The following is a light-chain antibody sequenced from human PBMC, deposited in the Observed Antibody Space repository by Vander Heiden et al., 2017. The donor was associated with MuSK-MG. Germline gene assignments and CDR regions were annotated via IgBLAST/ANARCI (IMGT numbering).Light chain of an antibody. J-gene: IGLJ1*01. CDR1: STDVGSYNL. Sequence: SVSGSPGQSITISCTGSSTDVGSYNLVSWYQQHPGKAPKLIIYEVSKWPSGVSNRFSGSKSGNTASLTISGLQAEDEADYYCCSSAGSSTFLYVFGTGTKFTVL. CDR3: CSSAGSSTFLYV. CDR2: EVS. V-gene: IGLV2-23*02.